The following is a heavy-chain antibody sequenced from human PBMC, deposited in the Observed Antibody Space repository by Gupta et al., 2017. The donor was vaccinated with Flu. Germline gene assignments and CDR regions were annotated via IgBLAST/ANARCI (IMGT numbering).Heavy chain of an antibody. CDR3: ARDGSGLDD. J-gene: IGHJ4*02. V-gene: IGHV3-21*01. Sequence: LVESGGGLVKPGGSLRLSCAASGFTFSAYTMDWVRQAPGKGLEWVAFISASSSHIYYADSVKGRFTVSRDNTKNSLFLHMNSLRADDTAVYYGARDGSGLDDGGQGALVTVSS. CDR1: GFTFSAYT. D-gene: IGHD6-19*01. CDR2: ISASSSHI.